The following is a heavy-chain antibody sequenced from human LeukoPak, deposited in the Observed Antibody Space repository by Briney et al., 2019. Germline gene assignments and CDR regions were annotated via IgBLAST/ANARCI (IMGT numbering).Heavy chain of an antibody. D-gene: IGHD6-19*01. CDR3: AGGDRNGWYFDY. J-gene: IGHJ4*02. V-gene: IGHV3-20*04. CDR1: GFRFDDHG. CDR2: INWNGAST. Sequence: PGGSLRLSCAASGFRFDDHGMSWVRQVPGKGLEWVSGINWNGASTGYGDSVKGRFTISRDNAKNSLYLQMNSLRAEDTALYYCAGGDRNGWYFDYWGEGMLVTVSS.